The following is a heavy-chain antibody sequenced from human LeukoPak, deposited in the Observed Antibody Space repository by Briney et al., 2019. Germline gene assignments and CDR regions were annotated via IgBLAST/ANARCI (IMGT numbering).Heavy chain of an antibody. CDR2: IYISGSGST. J-gene: IGHJ4*02. CDR3: ARGGYYGSGSYYNLLIDY. D-gene: IGHD3-10*01. Sequence: SETLSLTCTVSGGSISSYYWSWIRQPAGKGLEWIGRIYISGSGSTNYNPSLKSRVTMSVDTPKNQFSLKLSSVTAADTAVYYCARGGYYGSGSYYNLLIDYWGQGTLVTVSS. CDR1: GGSISSYY. V-gene: IGHV4-4*07.